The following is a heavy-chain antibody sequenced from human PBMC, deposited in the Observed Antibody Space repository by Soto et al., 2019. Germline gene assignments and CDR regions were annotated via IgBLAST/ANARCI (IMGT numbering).Heavy chain of an antibody. CDR1: EFTVSGHA. D-gene: IGHD2-15*01. Sequence: EVQVLESGGGLVQPGGSLRLSCEGSEFTVSGHAMTWIRQAPGKGPEWVSTITAVGGTYYADSVKGRFDMSRDTSENTLYVQMNSLGAEDTAAYYCAPHVSCSGGSCQYDAFAIRGQGTMVTVSS. CDR3: APHVSCSGGSCQYDAFAI. V-gene: IGHV3-23*01. CDR2: ITAVGGT. J-gene: IGHJ3*02.